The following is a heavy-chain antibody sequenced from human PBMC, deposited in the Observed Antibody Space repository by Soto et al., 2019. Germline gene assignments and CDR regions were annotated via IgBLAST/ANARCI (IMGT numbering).Heavy chain of an antibody. J-gene: IGHJ4*02. CDR2: INHSGST. Sequence: SQTLSLTCAVYGGSFSGYYWSWIRQPPGKGLEWIGEINHSGSTNYNPSLKSRVTISVDTSKNQFSLKLSSVTAADTAVYYCARGYYDFWSAYYFDYWGQGTLVTVSS. V-gene: IGHV4-34*01. CDR1: GGSFSGYY. D-gene: IGHD3-3*01. CDR3: ARGYYDFWSAYYFDY.